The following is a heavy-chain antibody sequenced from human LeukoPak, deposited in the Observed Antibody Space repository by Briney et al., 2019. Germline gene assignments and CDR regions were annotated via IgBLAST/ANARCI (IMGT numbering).Heavy chain of an antibody. Sequence: SETLSLTCTVSGGSISSYYWSWIRQPPGKGLEWIGYMYYSGSTNYNPSLKSRVTISVDTSKNQFSLNLSSVTAADTAVYYCARGSTVVNPEDWYFDLWGRGTLVTVSS. V-gene: IGHV4-59*01. J-gene: IGHJ2*01. CDR1: GGSISSYY. D-gene: IGHD4-23*01. CDR3: ARGSTVVNPEDWYFDL. CDR2: MYYSGST.